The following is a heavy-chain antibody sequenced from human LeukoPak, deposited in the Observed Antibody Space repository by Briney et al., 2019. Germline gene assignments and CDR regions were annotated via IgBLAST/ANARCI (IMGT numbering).Heavy chain of an antibody. V-gene: IGHV3-64*01. J-gene: IGHJ4*02. CDR3: AREVAYYDY. CDR1: GFTFGRFP. CDR2: ISSDGGAT. Sequence: QPGGSLRLSCAASGFTFGRFPMHWVRQAPGKGLEYVSAISSDGGATYYANSVKGRFTISRDNSKNTLYLQMGSLRAEDMAVYYCAREVAYYDYWGQGTLVTVSS. D-gene: IGHD2-15*01.